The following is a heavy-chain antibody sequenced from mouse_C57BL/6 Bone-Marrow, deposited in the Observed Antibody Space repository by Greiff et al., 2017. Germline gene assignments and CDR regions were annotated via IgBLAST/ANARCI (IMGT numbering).Heavy chain of an antibody. Sequence: VQLQQSGAELVKPGASVKLSCTASGFNIKDYYMHWVKQRTEQGLEWIGRIDPEDGETKYAPKFQGKATITADTSSNTAYLQLSSLTSEDTAVYYCASPYYYGSSYYAMDYWGQGPQSPSPQ. CDR3: ASPYYYGSSYYAMDY. D-gene: IGHD1-1*01. V-gene: IGHV14-2*01. J-gene: IGHJ4*01. CDR2: IDPEDGET. CDR1: GFNIKDYY.